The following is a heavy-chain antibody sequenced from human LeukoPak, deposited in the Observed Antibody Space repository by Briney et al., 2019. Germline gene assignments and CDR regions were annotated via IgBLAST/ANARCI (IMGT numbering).Heavy chain of an antibody. CDR2: IYYSGST. CDR3: ATPGYGRPLYRFDY. J-gene: IGHJ4*02. D-gene: IGHD4-11*01. V-gene: IGHV4-39*01. CDR1: GGSISSSSHY. Sequence: PSETLSLTCTVPGGSISSSSHYLGWIRQPPGKGLEWIAAIYYSGSTYYNPSLKSRVTISVDTSKNQFSLKLTSVTAADTAVYFCATPGYGRPLYRFDYWGQGTLVTVSS.